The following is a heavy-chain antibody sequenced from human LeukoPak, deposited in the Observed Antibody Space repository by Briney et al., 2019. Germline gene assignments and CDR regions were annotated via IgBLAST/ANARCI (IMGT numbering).Heavy chain of an antibody. CDR1: GFTFSSYS. Sequence: PGGSLRLSCAASGFTFSSYSMNWVRQAPGEGLEWVSSISSSSSYIYYADSVKGRFTISRDNAKNSLYLQMNSLRAEDTAVYYCARRGITMVRGVIFDYWGQGTLVTVSS. D-gene: IGHD3-10*01. V-gene: IGHV3-21*01. CDR3: ARRGITMVRGVIFDY. J-gene: IGHJ4*02. CDR2: ISSSSSYI.